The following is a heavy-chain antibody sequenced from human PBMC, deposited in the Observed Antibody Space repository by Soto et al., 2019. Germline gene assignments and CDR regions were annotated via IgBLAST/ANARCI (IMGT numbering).Heavy chain of an antibody. Sequence: EVQLLESGGGLVQPGGSLRLSCAASGFTFSSYVMSWVRQAPGKGLEWVSGISGSGGSTYYADSVKGRFTISRDNSKNTMYLQMNSLRAEDTAVYYCAHRNDYETCGYYYYFDYWGQGTLVTVSS. CDR3: AHRNDYETCGYYYYFDY. D-gene: IGHD3-22*01. V-gene: IGHV3-23*01. J-gene: IGHJ4*02. CDR2: ISGSGGST. CDR1: GFTFSSYV.